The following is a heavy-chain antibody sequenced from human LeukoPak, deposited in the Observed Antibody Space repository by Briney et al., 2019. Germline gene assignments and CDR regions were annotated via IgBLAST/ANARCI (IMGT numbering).Heavy chain of an antibody. J-gene: IGHJ6*03. Sequence: GGSLRLSCAASGFTFSSYAMHWVRQAPGKGLEWVAVISYDGSNKYYADSVKGRFTIFRDNSKNTLYLQMNSLRAEDTAVYYCASFNYYYYYMDVWGKGTTVTVSS. CDR1: GFTFSSYA. CDR2: ISYDGSNK. V-gene: IGHV3-30*01. CDR3: ASFNYYYYYMDV.